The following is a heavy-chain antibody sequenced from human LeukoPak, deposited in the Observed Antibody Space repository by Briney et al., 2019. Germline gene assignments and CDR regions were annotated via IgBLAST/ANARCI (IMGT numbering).Heavy chain of an antibody. CDR2: IYYSGST. CDR3: ARFQRWLQFPDY. J-gene: IGHJ4*02. CDR1: GGSISSDY. Sequence: SETLSLTCTVSGGSISSDYWSWIRQPPGKGLEWIGHIYYSGSTNYNPSLKSRVTISVDTSKNQFSLKLSSVTAADTAVYYCARFQRWLQFPDYWGQGTLVTVSS. D-gene: IGHD5-24*01. V-gene: IGHV4-59*08.